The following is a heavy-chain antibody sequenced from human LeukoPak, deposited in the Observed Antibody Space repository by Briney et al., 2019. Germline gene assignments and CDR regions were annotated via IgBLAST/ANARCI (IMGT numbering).Heavy chain of an antibody. D-gene: IGHD2-2*01. J-gene: IGHJ5*02. V-gene: IGHV3-23*01. CDR1: GFTFSSYA. CDR2: ISGSGGST. Sequence: LTGGSLRLSCAASGFTFSSYAMSWVRQAPVKGLEWVSAISGSGGSTYYADSVKGRFTISRDNSKNTLYLQMNSLRAEDTAVYYCAKEHVVVPAATSDWFDPWGQGTLVTVSS. CDR3: AKEHVVVPAATSDWFDP.